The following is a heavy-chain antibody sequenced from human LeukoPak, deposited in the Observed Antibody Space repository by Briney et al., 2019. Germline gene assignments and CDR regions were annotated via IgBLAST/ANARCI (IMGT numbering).Heavy chain of an antibody. CDR3: ARSEWGGRNGYVPDDY. Sequence: ASVKVSCKASGYTFTSYGISWVRQAPGQGLEWMGWISAYNGNTNYAQKLQGRVTMTTDTSTSTAYMELRSLRSDDTAVYYCARSEWGGRNGYVPDDYWGQGTLVTVSS. CDR2: ISAYNGNT. D-gene: IGHD5-12*01. V-gene: IGHV1-18*01. CDR1: GYTFTSYG. J-gene: IGHJ4*02.